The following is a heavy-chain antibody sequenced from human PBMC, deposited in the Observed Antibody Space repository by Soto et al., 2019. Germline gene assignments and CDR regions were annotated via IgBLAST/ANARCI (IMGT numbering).Heavy chain of an antibody. CDR1: GFTFTNYA. Sequence: PGGSLRLSCAASGFTFTNYAVTWVRQAPGRGLEWVSSISGSGETTYYADAVEGRFTISRDNSKNTLYLQMNSLRAEDTALYYCAKVKTWTYLDFWGQGTLVTVSS. J-gene: IGHJ4*02. D-gene: IGHD5-12*01. V-gene: IGHV3-23*01. CDR3: AKVKTWTYLDF. CDR2: ISGSGETT.